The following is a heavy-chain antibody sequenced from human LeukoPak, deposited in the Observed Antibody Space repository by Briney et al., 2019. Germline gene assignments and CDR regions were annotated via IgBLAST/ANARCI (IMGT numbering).Heavy chain of an antibody. Sequence: GGSLRLSCAASGFTFSSYAMSWVRQAPGKGLEWVSASGSGGSTYYADSVKGRFTISRDNAKNSPYLQMNSLRAEDTAVYYCARERGGDYWGQGTLVTVSS. CDR3: ARERGGDY. J-gene: IGHJ4*02. D-gene: IGHD3-16*01. CDR2: SGSGGST. CDR1: GFTFSSYA. V-gene: IGHV3-23*01.